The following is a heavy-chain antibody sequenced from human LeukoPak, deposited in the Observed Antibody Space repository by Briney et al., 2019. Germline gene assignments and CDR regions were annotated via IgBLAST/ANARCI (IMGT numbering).Heavy chain of an antibody. CDR1: GGSISSGDYY. CDR3: AGLFDILTGYNVDY. J-gene: IGHJ4*02. D-gene: IGHD3-9*01. V-gene: IGHV4-30-4*08. CDR2: IYYSGST. Sequence: SQTLSLTCTFSGGSISSGDYYWSWIRQPPGKGLEWIGYIYYSGSTYYNPSLKSRVTISVDTSKNQFSLKLSSVTAADTAVYYCAGLFDILTGYNVDYWGQGTLVTVSS.